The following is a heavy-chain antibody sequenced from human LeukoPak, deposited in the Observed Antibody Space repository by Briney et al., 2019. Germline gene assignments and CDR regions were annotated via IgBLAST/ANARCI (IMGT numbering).Heavy chain of an antibody. Sequence: GGSLRLSCAASGFTFNIYSMNWVRQAPGRGLEWVAYISSSGTGIYYADSVKGRFAISRDNAKNSVYMQMNSLRGEDTAVYHCAPSYSETQLYYFDDWGQGNLVTVSS. CDR2: ISSSGTGI. CDR1: GFTFNIYS. V-gene: IGHV3-48*01. D-gene: IGHD1-26*01. J-gene: IGHJ4*02. CDR3: APSYSETQLYYFDD.